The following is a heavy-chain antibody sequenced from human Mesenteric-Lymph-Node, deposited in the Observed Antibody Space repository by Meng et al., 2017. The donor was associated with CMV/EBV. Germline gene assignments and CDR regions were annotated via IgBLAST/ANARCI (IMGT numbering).Heavy chain of an antibody. V-gene: IGHV3-7*03. CDR1: GFTSSTSW. J-gene: IGHJ4*02. D-gene: IGHD5-12*01. Sequence: GESLKISCSASGFTSSTSWMTWVRQAPGKGLEWVANIREDGSEKYYVESLKGRFTISRDNAKNSLYLQMNSLRADDTAVYYCAKDSDYDSFDFWGQGTLVTVSS. CDR3: AKDSDYDSFDF. CDR2: IREDGSEK.